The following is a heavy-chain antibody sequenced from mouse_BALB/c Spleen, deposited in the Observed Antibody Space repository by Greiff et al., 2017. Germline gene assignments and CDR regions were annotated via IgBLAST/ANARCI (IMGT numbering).Heavy chain of an antibody. CDR2: ISDGGSYT. Sequence: EVQGVESGGGLVKPGGSLKLSCAASGFTFSDYYMYWVRQTPEKRLEWVATISDGGSYTYYPDSVKGRFTISRDNAKNNLYLQMSSLKSEDTAMYYCARGLGNYFDYWGQGTTRTGAS. CDR3: ARGLGNYFDY. J-gene: IGHJ2*01. D-gene: IGHD4-1*01. CDR1: GFTFSDYY. V-gene: IGHV5-4*02.